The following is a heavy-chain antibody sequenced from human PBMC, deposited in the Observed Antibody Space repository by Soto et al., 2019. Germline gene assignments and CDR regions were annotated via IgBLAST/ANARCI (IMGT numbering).Heavy chain of an antibody. CDR1: GYTFTGYY. CDR2: INPNSGGT. Sequence: QVQLVQSGAEVKKPGASVKVSCKASGYTFTGYYIHWVRQAPGQGLAWMGWINPNSGGTKYPQKFQGRVTMTRDTSIRTVYMSLTGLKSDDTAVYFCARDLATGGGSAGFDYWGQGTLVAVSS. J-gene: IGHJ4*02. V-gene: IGHV1-2*02. D-gene: IGHD2-15*01. CDR3: ARDLATGGGSAGFDY.